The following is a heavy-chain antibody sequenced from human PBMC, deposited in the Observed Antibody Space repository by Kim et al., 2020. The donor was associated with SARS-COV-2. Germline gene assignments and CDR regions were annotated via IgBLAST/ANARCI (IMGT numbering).Heavy chain of an antibody. D-gene: IGHD3-16*01. CDR2: SNE. Sequence: SNEYYVDSVKGRFTISRDNSKNTLYLQMNSLRAEDTAVYYCAGGRGYFDYWGQGTLVTVSS. J-gene: IGHJ4*02. V-gene: IGHV3-30*01. CDR3: AGGRGYFDY.